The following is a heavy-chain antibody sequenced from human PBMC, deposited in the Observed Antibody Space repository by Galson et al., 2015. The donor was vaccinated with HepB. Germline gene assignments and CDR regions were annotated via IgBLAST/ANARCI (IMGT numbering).Heavy chain of an antibody. CDR2: PYDRSKWYN. CDR1: GDSVSGNSAA. V-gene: IGHV6-1*01. CDR3: SRDNAARLISYYYGMDV. Sequence: CAISGDSVSGNSAAWKWLRRSPSRGPEGLGRPYDRSKWYNDYGVSVKSRITINPDTSKNQFSLQLNYVTPDDTAVYYCSRDNAARLISYYYGMDVWGQGTTVTVSS. D-gene: IGHD6-6*01. J-gene: IGHJ6*02.